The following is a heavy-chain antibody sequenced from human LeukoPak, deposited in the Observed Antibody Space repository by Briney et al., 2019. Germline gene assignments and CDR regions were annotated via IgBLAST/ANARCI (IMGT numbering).Heavy chain of an antibody. V-gene: IGHV1-2*02. CDR2: INPNSGGT. CDR3: AICFGYYYDSSGYYHDAFDI. Sequence: ASVKVSCKASGYTFTGDYMHWVRQAPGQGLEWMEWINPNSGGTNYAQKFQGRVTMTRDTSISTAYMELSRLRSDDTAVYYCAICFGYYYDSSGYYHDAFDIWGQGTMVTVSS. CDR1: GYTFTGDY. J-gene: IGHJ3*02. D-gene: IGHD3-22*01.